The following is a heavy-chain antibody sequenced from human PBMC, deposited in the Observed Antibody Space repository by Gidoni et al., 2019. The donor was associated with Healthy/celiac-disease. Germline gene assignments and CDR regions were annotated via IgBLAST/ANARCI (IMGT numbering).Heavy chain of an antibody. V-gene: IGHV3-23*01. Sequence: EVQLLESGGGWVQPGGSLRLSCAASGFTFRSYAMSWVRQAPGKWLGWVSAISGSGGSTYYAESVKGRFTISRDNSKNTLYLQMNSLRAEDTAVYYCAKDRVRKGEYCIDYWGQGTLVTVSS. D-gene: IGHD2-21*02. CDR1: GFTFRSYA. CDR2: ISGSGGST. J-gene: IGHJ4*02. CDR3: AKDRVRKGEYCIDY.